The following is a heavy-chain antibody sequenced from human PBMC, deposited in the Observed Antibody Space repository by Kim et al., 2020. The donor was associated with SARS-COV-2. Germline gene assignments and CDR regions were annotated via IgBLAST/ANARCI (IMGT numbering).Heavy chain of an antibody. V-gene: IGHV3-21*01. CDR2: ISSSSSYI. D-gene: IGHD3-22*01. Sequence: GGSLRLSCAASGFTFSSYSMNWVRQAPGKGLEWVSSISSSSSYIYYADSVKGRFTISRDNAKNSLYLQMNSLRAEDTAVYYCARDRMYYDSSGYSEYYYYGMDVWGQGTTVTVSS. CDR3: ARDRMYYDSSGYSEYYYYGMDV. J-gene: IGHJ6*02. CDR1: GFTFSSYS.